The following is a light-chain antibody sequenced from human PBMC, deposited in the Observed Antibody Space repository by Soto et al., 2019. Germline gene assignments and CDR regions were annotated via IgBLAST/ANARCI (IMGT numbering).Light chain of an antibody. CDR2: EGS. CDR3: CSYAGSSTPYV. CDR1: SSDVGSYNL. J-gene: IGLJ1*01. V-gene: IGLV2-23*01. Sequence: QSALTQPASVSGSPGQSITISGTGTSSDVGSYNLVSWYQQHPGKAPKLMIYEGSKRPSGVSNRFSGSKPGNTASLTISGLQAEDEADYYCCSYAGSSTPYVFGTGTKLTVL.